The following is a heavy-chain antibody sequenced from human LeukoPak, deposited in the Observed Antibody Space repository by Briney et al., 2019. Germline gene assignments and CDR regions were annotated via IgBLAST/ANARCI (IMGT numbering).Heavy chain of an antibody. V-gene: IGHV4-39*01. Sequence: SETLSLTCTVSGGSISSSSYYWGWIRQPPGKGLEWIGSIYYSGSTYYNPSLKSRVTISVDTSKNQFSLKLSSVTAADTAVYYCATSRSVVVPPDYYYYYYMDVWGKGATVTVSS. D-gene: IGHD2-2*01. CDR3: ATSRSVVVPPDYYYYYYMDV. J-gene: IGHJ6*03. CDR2: IYYSGST. CDR1: GGSISSSSYY.